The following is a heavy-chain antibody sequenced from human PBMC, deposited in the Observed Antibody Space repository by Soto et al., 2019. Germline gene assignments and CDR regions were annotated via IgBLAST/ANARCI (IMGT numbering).Heavy chain of an antibody. D-gene: IGHD6-6*01. CDR2: SKSKTDGGTT. CDR1: GFTFRNAW. V-gene: IGHV3-15*05. Sequence: GGSLRLSCAASGFTFRNAWMSWVRQAPGKGLEWVGRSKSKTDGGTTDIAAPVKGRFTVSRVVSRDMLYLQINSLNTEDISVYFFTTDGAIGPRPLFAHWGQGILVTVSS. CDR3: TTDGAIGPRPLFAH. J-gene: IGHJ4*02.